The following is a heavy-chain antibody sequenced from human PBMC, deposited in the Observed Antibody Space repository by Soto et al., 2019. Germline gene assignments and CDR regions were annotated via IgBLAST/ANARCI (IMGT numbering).Heavy chain of an antibody. D-gene: IGHD2-8*02. Sequence: QVQLQQWGAGLLKPSETLSLTCAVYGGSFSGYYWTWIRQPPGTGLEWIGEINHSGSTNYNPSLKSLVTISVDTSKNQFSLKLTSVTAADTVVYYCARDKITGLFDYWGQGTLVTVSS. CDR2: INHSGST. CDR1: GGSFSGYY. CDR3: ARDKITGLFDY. J-gene: IGHJ4*02. V-gene: IGHV4-34*01.